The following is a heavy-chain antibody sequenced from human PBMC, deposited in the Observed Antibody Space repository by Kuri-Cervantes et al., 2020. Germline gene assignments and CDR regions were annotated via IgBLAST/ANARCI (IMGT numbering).Heavy chain of an antibody. Sequence: SETLSLTCTVSGDSISSTTSYWGWVRQPPGKGLEWIGISYYNGNTYYNPSLKSRVTISVDRSKNQFSLKVTSVTATDTAVYYCARGQGKRSSSGWASMGYWGQGTLVTVSS. J-gene: IGHJ4*02. CDR1: GDSISSTTSY. CDR2: SYYNGNT. CDR3: ARGQGKRSSSGWASMGY. D-gene: IGHD6-19*01. V-gene: IGHV4-39*01.